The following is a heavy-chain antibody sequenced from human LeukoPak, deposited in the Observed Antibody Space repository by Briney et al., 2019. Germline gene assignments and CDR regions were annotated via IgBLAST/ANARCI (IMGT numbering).Heavy chain of an antibody. D-gene: IGHD6-13*01. CDR1: GFTLSIYW. Sequence: GGSLRLSCAASGFTLSIYWMSWVRQAPGKGLEWVSSISSTGAYIYYADSLKGRFTISRDNAKNSLYLQMNSLRADDTAVYYCARGLAAAGTRGPYWGQGTLVTVSS. CDR2: ISSTGAYI. V-gene: IGHV3-21*01. J-gene: IGHJ4*02. CDR3: ARGLAAAGTRGPY.